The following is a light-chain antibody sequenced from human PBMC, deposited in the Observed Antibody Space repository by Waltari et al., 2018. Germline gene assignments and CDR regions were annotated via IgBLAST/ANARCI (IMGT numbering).Light chain of an antibody. J-gene: IGLJ1*01. CDR2: DGS. Sequence: QSALTQPASVSGSPGQSITISCTGTSSDIGGYNYVSWYQQHPGKVPKLMIYDGSNRPSGVSNRFSGSKSGNTASLTISGLQAEDEADYYCSSYTSSSDSYVFGTGTKVTVL. CDR3: SSYTSSSDSYV. CDR1: SSDIGGYNY. V-gene: IGLV2-14*03.